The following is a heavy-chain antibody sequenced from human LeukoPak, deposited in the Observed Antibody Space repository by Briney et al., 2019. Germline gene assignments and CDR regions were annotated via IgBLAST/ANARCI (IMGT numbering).Heavy chain of an antibody. J-gene: IGHJ6*02. CDR3: AREGDFWSGYYYYYGMDV. CDR1: GGTFSSYA. CDR2: IIPIFGTA. Sequence: GASVKVSCKASGGTFSSYAISWVRQAPGQGLEWMGGIIPIFGTANYAQKFQGRVTITADESTSTACMELSSLRSEDTAVYYCAREGDFWSGYYYYYGMDVWGQGTTVTVSS. D-gene: IGHD3-3*01. V-gene: IGHV1-69*13.